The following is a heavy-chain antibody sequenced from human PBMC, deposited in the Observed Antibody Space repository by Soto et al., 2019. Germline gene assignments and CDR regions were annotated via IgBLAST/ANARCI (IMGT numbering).Heavy chain of an antibody. CDR1: GGSFSGYY. CDR2: INHSGST. J-gene: IGHJ4*02. V-gene: IGHV4-34*01. Sequence: SETLSLTCAVYGGSFSGYYWSWIRQPPGKGLEWIGEINHSGSTNYNPSLKSRVTISVDTSKNQFSLKLSSVTAADTAVYYCARSRGYSSSWWPYWGQGTLVTVSS. D-gene: IGHD6-13*01. CDR3: ARSRGYSSSWWPY.